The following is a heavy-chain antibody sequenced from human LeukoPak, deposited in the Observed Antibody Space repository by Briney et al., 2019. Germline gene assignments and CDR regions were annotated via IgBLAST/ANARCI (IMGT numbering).Heavy chain of an antibody. D-gene: IGHD6-19*01. Sequence: GGSLRLSCAASGFTFSGSAMHWVRQASGKGLEWVGRIRSKANSYATAYAASVKGRFTISREDSKNTAYLQMNSLKTEDTAVYYCTRLGSSGWYNWFDPWGQGTLVTVSS. CDR1: GFTFSGSA. J-gene: IGHJ5*02. CDR3: TRLGSSGWYNWFDP. CDR2: IRSKANSYAT. V-gene: IGHV3-73*01.